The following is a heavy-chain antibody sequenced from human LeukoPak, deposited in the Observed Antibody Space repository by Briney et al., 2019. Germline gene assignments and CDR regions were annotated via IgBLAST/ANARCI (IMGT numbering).Heavy chain of an antibody. CDR3: AKDLWLEAYYFDY. V-gene: IGHV3-23*01. J-gene: IGHJ4*02. CDR1: GFTFSSYA. Sequence: QPGGSLRLSCAASGFTFSSYAMSWIRQAPGKGLEWVSAISGSSGSTYYADSVKGRFTISRDNSRNTLYLQMNSLRAEDTAVYYCAKDLWLEAYYFDYWGQGTLVTVSS. D-gene: IGHD6-19*01. CDR2: ISGSSGST.